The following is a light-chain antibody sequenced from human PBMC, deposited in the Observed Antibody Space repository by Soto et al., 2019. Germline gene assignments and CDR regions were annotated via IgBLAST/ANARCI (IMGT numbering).Light chain of an antibody. J-gene: IGLJ3*02. V-gene: IGLV1-44*01. CDR1: TSNIGTNP. CDR3: ASWDDSQSGFGL. Sequence: VLTQPPSASGTPGQRVVISCSGSTSNIGTNPVNWYQQLPGTAPKLLIYGTNQRPSGVPDRFSGSKSGTSASLAISGLQSADEADYYCASWDDSQSGFGLFGGGTKVTVL. CDR2: GTN.